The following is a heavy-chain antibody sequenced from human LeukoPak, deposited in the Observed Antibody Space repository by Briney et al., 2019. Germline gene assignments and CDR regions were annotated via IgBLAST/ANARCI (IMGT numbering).Heavy chain of an antibody. CDR2: INPNSGGT. D-gene: IGHD3-22*01. CDR3: ARANYYDSSGYHPGYAFDI. V-gene: IGHV1-2*02. CDR1: GYTFTGYY. J-gene: IGHJ3*02. Sequence: ASVRVSCKASGYTFTGYYMHWVRQAPGQGLEWMGWINPNSGGTNYAQKFQGRVTMTRGTSISTAYMELSRLRSDDTAVYYCARANYYDSSGYHPGYAFDIWGQGTMVTVSS.